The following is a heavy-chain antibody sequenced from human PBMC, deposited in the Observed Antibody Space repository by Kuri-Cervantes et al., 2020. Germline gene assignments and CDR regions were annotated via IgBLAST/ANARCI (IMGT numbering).Heavy chain of an antibody. J-gene: IGHJ4*02. D-gene: IGHD2-21*02. CDR1: GFTFSSYA. CDR3: ARAYVDVTFDY. Sequence: GGSLRLSCAASGFTFSSYAMHWVRQAPGKGLEWVAVISYDGSNKYYADSVKGRFTISRDDSKNMLYLQMNSLRAEDTAVYYCARAYVDVTFDYWGQGTLVTVSS. CDR2: ISYDGSNK. V-gene: IGHV3-30-3*01.